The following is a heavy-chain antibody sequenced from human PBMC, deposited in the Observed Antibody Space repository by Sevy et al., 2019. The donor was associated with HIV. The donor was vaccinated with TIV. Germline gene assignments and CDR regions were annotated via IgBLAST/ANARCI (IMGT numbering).Heavy chain of an antibody. J-gene: IGHJ4*02. CDR3: AAGGKYCRGGSCYDY. Sequence: ASVKVSCKASGFTFTSSAVQWVRQARGQRLEWIGWIVVGSGNTNYAQKFQERVTITRDMSTSTAYMELSSLRSEDTAVYYCAAGGKYCRGGSCYDYWGQGTLVTVSS. CDR2: IVVGSGNT. V-gene: IGHV1-58*01. CDR1: GFTFTSSA. D-gene: IGHD2-15*01.